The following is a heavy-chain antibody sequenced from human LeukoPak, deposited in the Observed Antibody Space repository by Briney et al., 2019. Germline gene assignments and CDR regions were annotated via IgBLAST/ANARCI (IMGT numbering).Heavy chain of an antibody. CDR1: GFDFRSYA. CDR2: IGSDGDR. CDR3: AKSAGVATIYFDS. J-gene: IGHJ4*02. V-gene: IGHV3-23*01. D-gene: IGHD5-12*01. Sequence: GGSLRLSCTASGFDFRSYAMAWVRQAPGKGLEGVAAIGSDGDRVHEDSVKGRFTITRDNSKSTLYLQMDNLRAEDTAVYFCAKSAGVATIYFDSWGQGALVTVSS.